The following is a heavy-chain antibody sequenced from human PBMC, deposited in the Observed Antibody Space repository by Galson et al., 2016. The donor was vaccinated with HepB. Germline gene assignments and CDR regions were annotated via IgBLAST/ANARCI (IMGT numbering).Heavy chain of an antibody. V-gene: IGHV6-1*01. CDR2: TFYRSKWYY. J-gene: IGHJ5*02. D-gene: IGHD2-15*01. Sequence: CAISGDSVSNNSAAWNWIRQSPSRGLEWLGRTFYRSKWYYEYGASVQGRITSNDDTSKNQFSLQLNSVTPEDTASYYWARAAPGRGDWFDPWGRETLVTVSS. CDR3: ARAAPGRGDWFDP. CDR1: GDSVSNNSAA.